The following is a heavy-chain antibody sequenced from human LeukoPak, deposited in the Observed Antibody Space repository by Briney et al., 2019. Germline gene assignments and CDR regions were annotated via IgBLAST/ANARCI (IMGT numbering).Heavy chain of an antibody. J-gene: IGHJ4*02. V-gene: IGHV4-39*01. D-gene: IGHD1-1*01. Sequence: PSETLSLTCTVSGGSISSSSYYWGWIRQPPGKGLEWIGSIYYSGSTYYNPSLKSRVTISVDTSKNQFSLKLSSVTAADTAVYYCARQDHWNFDYWGQGTLVTVSS. CDR2: IYYSGST. CDR3: ARQDHWNFDY. CDR1: GGSISSSSYY.